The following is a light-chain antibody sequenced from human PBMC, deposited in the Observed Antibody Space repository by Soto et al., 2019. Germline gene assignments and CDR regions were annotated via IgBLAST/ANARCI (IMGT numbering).Light chain of an antibody. CDR2: GAS. Sequence: EIVLTQSPGTLSLSPGERSTLSCMASQSVSSSYLAWYQQKPGQAPRLLIYGASSRATGIPDRFSGSGSGTDFTLTISRLEPEDFAVYYCQQYGSSPTWTFGQGTKVDIK. V-gene: IGKV3-20*01. J-gene: IGKJ1*01. CDR3: QQYGSSPTWT. CDR1: QSVSSSY.